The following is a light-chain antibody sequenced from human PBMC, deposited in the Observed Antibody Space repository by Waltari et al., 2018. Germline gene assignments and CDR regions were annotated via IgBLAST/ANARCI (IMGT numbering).Light chain of an antibody. CDR1: NNDVGTYDL. CDR2: QGT. V-gene: IGLV2-23*01. Sequence: QSALTQPASMSASPGQSITISCTATNNDVGTYDLVSWYQQHPGRAPQLLIFQGTKRPSEVSGRFSGSKFADTASLTISGLQAEDEADYYCCSYAGTWLFGGGTKVTVL. J-gene: IGLJ3*02. CDR3: CSYAGTWL.